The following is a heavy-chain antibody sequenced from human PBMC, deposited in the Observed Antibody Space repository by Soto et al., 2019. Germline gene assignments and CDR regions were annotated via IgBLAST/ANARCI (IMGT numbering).Heavy chain of an antibody. D-gene: IGHD3-10*01. CDR1: GYTFTSYA. J-gene: IGHJ6*02. V-gene: IGHV1-3*01. CDR2: INAGNGNT. Sequence: GASVKVSCKASGYTFTSYAMHWVRQAPGQRLEWMGWINAGNGNTKYSQKFQGRVTITRDTSASTAYMELSSLRSEDTAVYYCARDWDHYGSGSYFDYYYYGMDVWGQGTTVTVSS. CDR3: ARDWDHYGSGSYFDYYYYGMDV.